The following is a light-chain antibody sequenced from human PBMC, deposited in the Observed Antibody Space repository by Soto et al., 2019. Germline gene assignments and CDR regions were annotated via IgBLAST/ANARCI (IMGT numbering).Light chain of an antibody. J-gene: IGKJ2*01. CDR2: ATS. CDR1: QSVSSSY. CDR3: QQYGRSSFT. V-gene: IGKV3-20*01. Sequence: EMVLTQSPGTLSLSSGERATLSGRASQSVSSSYLAWYQQKPGQAPRLLVYATSSRATGIPDRFSGSGSGTDFTLTISRLQPEDFAVYYCQQYGRSSFTFGQGTKLEIK.